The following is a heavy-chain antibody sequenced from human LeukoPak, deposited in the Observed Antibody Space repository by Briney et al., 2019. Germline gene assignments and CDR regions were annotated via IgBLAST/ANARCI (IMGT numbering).Heavy chain of an antibody. CDR3: ARDENYGDCDY. J-gene: IGHJ4*02. Sequence: PGGSLRLSCAASGFTFSSYSMNWVRQAPGKGLEWVSYISSSSSTIYYADSVKGRFTVSRDNSKNTLFLQMSSLRAEDTAVYYCARDENYGDCDYWGQGTLVTVSS. CDR2: ISSSSSTI. V-gene: IGHV3-48*01. D-gene: IGHD4-17*01. CDR1: GFTFSSYS.